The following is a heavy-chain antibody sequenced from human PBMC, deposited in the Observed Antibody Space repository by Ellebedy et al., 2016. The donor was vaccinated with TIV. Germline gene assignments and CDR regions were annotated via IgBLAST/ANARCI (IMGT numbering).Heavy chain of an antibody. CDR2: INTNSGGP. D-gene: IGHD3-10*01. J-gene: IGHJ6*02. CDR1: GYTFTGYY. Sequence: AASVKVSCKASGYTFTGYYMHWVRQAPGQGLEWMGWINTNSGGPNYAQKFQGRVTMTTDTSISTAYMERSRLRSDDTAIYYCARHPSGGYYYGSGSIYYYYGMDVWGQGTKVTVSS. CDR3: ARHPSGGYYYGSGSIYYYYGMDV. V-gene: IGHV1-2*02.